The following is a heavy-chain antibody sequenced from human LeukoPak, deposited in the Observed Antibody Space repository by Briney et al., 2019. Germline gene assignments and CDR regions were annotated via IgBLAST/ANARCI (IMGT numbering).Heavy chain of an antibody. J-gene: IGHJ4*02. CDR2: IKQDGSEK. Sequence: GGSLRLSCAASGFTFSNYWMNWVRQAPGKGLEWVANIKQDGSEKYYVDSVKGRFTISRDNAKNSLYLQMNSLRAEDTAVYYCARDGDWGQGTLVTVS. CDR3: ARDGD. D-gene: IGHD3-16*01. V-gene: IGHV3-7*03. CDR1: GFTFSNYW.